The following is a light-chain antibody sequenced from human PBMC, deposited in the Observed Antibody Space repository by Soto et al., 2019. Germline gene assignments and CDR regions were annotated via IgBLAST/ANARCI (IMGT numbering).Light chain of an antibody. Sequence: EIVMTQSPATLSVSPGERATLSCRASQSVSSNLAWYQQKPGQAPRLLIYGASTRATGIPARFSGSGSGTEFTLTISSLQSEDFAVYYCHQYNSWPRTFGQGTKVDIK. V-gene: IGKV3-15*01. J-gene: IGKJ1*01. CDR3: HQYNSWPRT. CDR1: QSVSSN. CDR2: GAS.